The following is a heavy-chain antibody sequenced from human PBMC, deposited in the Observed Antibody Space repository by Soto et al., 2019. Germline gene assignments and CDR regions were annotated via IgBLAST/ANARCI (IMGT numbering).Heavy chain of an antibody. J-gene: IGHJ4*01. Sequence: ASVKVSCKASGYTSTSYDMHWVRQAPGQRLEWMGWINAGNGNTKYSQKFQGRVTITRDTSASTAYMELSSLRSEDTAVYYCGGGLNVSLPYFDSGGKEPRFTVS. D-gene: IGHD3-16*01. V-gene: IGHV1-3*01. CDR1: GYTSTSYD. CDR3: GGGLNVSLPYFDS. CDR2: INAGNGNT.